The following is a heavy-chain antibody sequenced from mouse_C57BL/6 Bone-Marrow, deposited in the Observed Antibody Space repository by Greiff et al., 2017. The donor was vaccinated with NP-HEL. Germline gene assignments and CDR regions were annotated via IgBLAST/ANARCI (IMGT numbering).Heavy chain of an antibody. J-gene: IGHJ2*01. D-gene: IGHD1-1*01. CDR1: GYAFTNYL. V-gene: IGHV1-54*01. Sequence: VKLMESGAELVRPGTSVKVSCKASGYAFTNYLIEWVKQRPGQGLEWIGVINPGSGGTNYNEKFKGKATLTADKSSSTAYMQLSSLTSEDSAVYFCARYYYGSGDYWGQGTTLTVSS. CDR3: ARYYYGSGDY. CDR2: INPGSGGT.